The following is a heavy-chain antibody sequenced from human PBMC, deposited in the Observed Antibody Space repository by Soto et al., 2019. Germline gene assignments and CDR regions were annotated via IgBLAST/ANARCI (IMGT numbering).Heavy chain of an antibody. Sequence: QLLQSGGGLVQPGGSLTLSCAASGFTFGTTDMSWVRQAPGEGLEWVSTIDGSGGITYYADSVKGRFTISRDNSRNTVYLQMTRLRGDDTALYYCVKNSGWFNTWGQGALVTVSS. CDR2: IDGSGGIT. V-gene: IGHV3-23*01. D-gene: IGHD3-10*01. J-gene: IGHJ5*02. CDR1: GFTFGTTD. CDR3: VKNSGWFNT.